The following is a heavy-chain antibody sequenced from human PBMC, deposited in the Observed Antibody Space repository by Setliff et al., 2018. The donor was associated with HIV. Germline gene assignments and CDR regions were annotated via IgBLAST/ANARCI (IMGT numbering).Heavy chain of an antibody. Sequence: PSETLSLTCLVFSYSITNGNYWAWIRQSPGKGLEWIGSIYSTGHTYYNPSHKSRLTMSVDTAKNRFSLKLISVTAADTAVYYCARDRALRFSKSPSFNYFDVRGQGALVTVSS. CDR3: ARDRALRFSKSPSFNYFDV. CDR1: SYSITNGNY. CDR2: IYSTGHT. V-gene: IGHV4-38-2*02. D-gene: IGHD3-10*01. J-gene: IGHJ4*02.